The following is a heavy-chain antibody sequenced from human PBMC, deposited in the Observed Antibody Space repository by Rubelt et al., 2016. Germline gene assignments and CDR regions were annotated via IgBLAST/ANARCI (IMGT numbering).Heavy chain of an antibody. CDR2: ISAYNGNT. Sequence: GQGLEWMGWISAYNGNTNYAQKLQGRVTMTTDTSTSTAYMELRSLRSDDTAVYYCARTSGSYYALTLNWGQGTLVTVSS. CDR3: ARTSGSYYALTLN. V-gene: IGHV1-18*01. J-gene: IGHJ4*02. D-gene: IGHD1-26*01.